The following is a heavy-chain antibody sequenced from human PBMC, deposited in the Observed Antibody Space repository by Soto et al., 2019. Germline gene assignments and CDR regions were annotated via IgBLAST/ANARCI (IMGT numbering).Heavy chain of an antibody. J-gene: IGHJ1*01. CDR1: GGSFSGYY. D-gene: IGHD2-2*01. CDR2: INHSGNT. V-gene: IGHV4-34*01. CDR3: ARADSGRYCSSTSCREYFQH. Sequence: SETLSLTCAVYGGSFSGYYWSWIRQPPGKGLEWIGEINHSGNTNYNPSLKSRVTISVDTSKNQFSLKLSSVTAADTAVYYCARADSGRYCSSTSCREYFQHWGQGTLVTVSS.